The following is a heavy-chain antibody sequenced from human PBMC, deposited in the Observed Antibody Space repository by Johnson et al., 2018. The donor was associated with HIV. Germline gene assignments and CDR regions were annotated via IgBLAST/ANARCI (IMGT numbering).Heavy chain of an antibody. Sequence: VQLVESGGDLVQPGGSLRLSCAASGFTFTSYWLFWVRQAPGKGLVWVSRIDSDGGSTTYADSVKGRFTISRDNAKNTLYLQMNSLRAEDTAVYYCAKGGDYVWGSYRYPDAFDIWGQGTMVTVSS. CDR3: AKGGDYVWGSYRYPDAFDI. J-gene: IGHJ3*02. D-gene: IGHD3-16*02. CDR1: GFTFTSYW. V-gene: IGHV3-74*01. CDR2: IDSDGGST.